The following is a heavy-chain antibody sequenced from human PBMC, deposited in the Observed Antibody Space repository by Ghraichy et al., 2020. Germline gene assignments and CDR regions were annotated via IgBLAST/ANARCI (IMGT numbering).Heavy chain of an antibody. CDR2: IKKDGSEK. V-gene: IGHV3-7*01. J-gene: IGHJ4*02. D-gene: IGHD6-19*01. CDR1: GFIFSGYW. Sequence: GGSLRLSCAASGFIFSGYWMSWVRQAPGKGPEWVANIKKDGSEKYYVDSMKGRFTISRDNAKNSLYLQMNSLRAEDTAVYYCARDLGGGWYFDYWGQGALVTVSS. CDR3: ARDLGGGWYFDY.